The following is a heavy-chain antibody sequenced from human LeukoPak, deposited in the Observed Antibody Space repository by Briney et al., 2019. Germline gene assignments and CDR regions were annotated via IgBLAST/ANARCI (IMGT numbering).Heavy chain of an antibody. CDR3: ARAAQDYYDSSGYYQE. J-gene: IGHJ4*02. D-gene: IGHD3-22*01. Sequence: NAGESLKISCKGSGYSFTSYWIGWVRQMPGKGLEWMGIIYPGDSDTRYSPSFQGQVTISADKSISTAYLQWSSLKASDTAMYYCARAAQDYYDSSGYYQEWGQGTLVTVSS. CDR1: GYSFTSYW. V-gene: IGHV5-51*01. CDR2: IYPGDSDT.